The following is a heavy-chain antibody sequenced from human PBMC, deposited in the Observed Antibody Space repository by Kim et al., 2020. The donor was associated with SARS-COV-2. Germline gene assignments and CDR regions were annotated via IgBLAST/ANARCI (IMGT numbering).Heavy chain of an antibody. CDR2: VYYSGSS. CDR3: ASVGYCSGSDCYSGAFEI. Sequence: SETLSLTCTVSGDSISSYYWSWIRQPPGKGLEWIAYVYYSGSSKYNPSLKSRVTISVDKSNNQFSLKLSSVTAADTAMYYCASVGYCSGSDCYSGAFEIWGQGTMVTVSS. V-gene: IGHV4-59*08. J-gene: IGHJ3*02. CDR1: GDSISSYY. D-gene: IGHD2-15*01.